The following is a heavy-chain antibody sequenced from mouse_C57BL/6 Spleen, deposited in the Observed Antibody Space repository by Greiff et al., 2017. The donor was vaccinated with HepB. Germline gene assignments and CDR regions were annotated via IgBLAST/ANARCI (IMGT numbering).Heavy chain of an antibody. V-gene: IGHV1-81*01. J-gene: IGHJ2*01. CDR2: IYPRSGNT. D-gene: IGHD1-1*01. Sequence: VQLKESGAELARPGASVKLSCKASGYTFTSYGISWVKQRTGQGLEWIGEIYPRSGNTYYNEKFKGKATLTADKSSSTAYMELRSLTSEDSAVYFCARITTVVASFDYWGQGTTLTVSS. CDR3: ARITTVVASFDY. CDR1: GYTFTSYG.